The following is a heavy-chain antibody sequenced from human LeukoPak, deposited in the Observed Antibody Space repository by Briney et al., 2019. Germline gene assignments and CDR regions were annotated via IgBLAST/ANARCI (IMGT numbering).Heavy chain of an antibody. V-gene: IGHV3-7*01. J-gene: IGHJ6*03. Sequence: GGPLTLSCEDSGFTFRSYEMNWVRQAPGKGLEWVANIKQDGSEKYYVDSVKGRFTISRDNAKNSLYLQMNSLRAEDTAVYYCAKARSRYYYMDVWGKGTTVTISS. CDR2: IKQDGSEK. CDR3: AKARSRYYYMDV. CDR1: GFTFRSYE.